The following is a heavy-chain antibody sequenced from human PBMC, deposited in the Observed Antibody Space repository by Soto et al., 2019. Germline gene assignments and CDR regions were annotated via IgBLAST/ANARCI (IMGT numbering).Heavy chain of an antibody. V-gene: IGHV1-3*01. D-gene: IGHD3-22*01. J-gene: IGHJ5*02. CDR2: INAGNGNT. CDR1: GGTFSSYA. CDR3: ASSAQLSYYYDSSGYYSPNWFDP. Sequence: ASVKVSCKASGGTFSSYAMHWVRQAPGQRLEWMGWINAGNGNTKYSQKFQGRVTITRDTSASTAYMELSSLRSGDTAVYYCASSAQLSYYYDSSGYYSPNWFDPWGQGTLVTVSS.